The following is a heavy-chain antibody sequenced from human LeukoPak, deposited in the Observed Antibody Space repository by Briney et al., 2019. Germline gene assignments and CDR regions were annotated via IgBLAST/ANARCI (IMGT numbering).Heavy chain of an antibody. CDR2: INPNSGGT. CDR1: GYTFTGYY. J-gene: IGHJ4*02. CDR3: ARGLSVAGTGDFDY. D-gene: IGHD6-19*01. V-gene: IGHV1-2*02. Sequence: GASVKVSCEASGYTFTGYYMHWVRQAPGQGLEWMGWINPNSGGTNYAQKFQGRGTMTRDTSISTAYMELSRLRSDDTAVYYCARGLSVAGTGDFDYWGQGTLVTVSS.